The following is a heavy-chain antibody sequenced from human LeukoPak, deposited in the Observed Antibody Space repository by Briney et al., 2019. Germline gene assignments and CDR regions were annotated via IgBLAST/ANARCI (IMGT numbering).Heavy chain of an antibody. V-gene: IGHV1-2*02. Sequence: ASVKVSCKASGYTFTGYYMHWVRQAPGQGLEWMGWINPNSGGTNYAQKFQGRVTMTRDTPISTAYMELSRLRSDDTAVYYCARTRIVVVIKAFDYWGQGTLVTVSS. CDR2: INPNSGGT. CDR1: GYTFTGYY. CDR3: ARTRIVVVIKAFDY. J-gene: IGHJ4*02. D-gene: IGHD3-22*01.